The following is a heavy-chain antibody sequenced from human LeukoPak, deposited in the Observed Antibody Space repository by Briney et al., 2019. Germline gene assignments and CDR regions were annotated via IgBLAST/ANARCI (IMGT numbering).Heavy chain of an antibody. CDR1: GYSISSGYY. D-gene: IGHD6-13*01. J-gene: IGHJ6*03. Sequence: PSEALSLTCTVSGYSISSGYYWGWIRQPPGKGREWIGSIYHSGSTYYNPSLKSRVTISVDTSKNQFSLKLSSVTAADTAVYYCARHGSDTLLSSSRPRVYYYYYMDVWGKGTTVTISS. CDR3: ARHGSDTLLSSSRPRVYYYYYMDV. CDR2: IYHSGST. V-gene: IGHV4-38-2*02.